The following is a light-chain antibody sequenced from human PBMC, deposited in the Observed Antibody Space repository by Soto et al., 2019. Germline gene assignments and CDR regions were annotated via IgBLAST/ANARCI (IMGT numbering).Light chain of an antibody. CDR1: QNVDSNY. CDR2: AAS. V-gene: IGKV3-20*01. Sequence: IVLLASRGTLYLSPGETANLSCRASQNVDSNYLAWYQQKPGLAPRIIIFAASGRATGIPDRCSGSGSGTEFTLTITSLQSEDSAVYYCQEYDTWPWTFGQGTKVDIK. CDR3: QEYDTWPWT. J-gene: IGKJ1*01.